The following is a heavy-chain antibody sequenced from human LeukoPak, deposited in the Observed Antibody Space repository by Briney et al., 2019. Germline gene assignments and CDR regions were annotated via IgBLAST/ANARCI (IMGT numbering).Heavy chain of an antibody. CDR3: ARGSTAWNDAFDI. Sequence: GGSLRLSCAASGFTFSNYSMNWVRQAPGKGLEWVSSISSSSSYIYYADSVKGRFTISRDNAKNSLYLQMNSLRAEDTAVYYCARGSTAWNDAFDIWGQGTMVTVSS. CDR1: GFTFSNYS. CDR2: ISSSSSYI. V-gene: IGHV3-21*01. D-gene: IGHD2-2*01. J-gene: IGHJ3*02.